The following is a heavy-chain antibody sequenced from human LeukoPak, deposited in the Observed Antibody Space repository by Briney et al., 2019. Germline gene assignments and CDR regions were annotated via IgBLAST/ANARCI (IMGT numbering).Heavy chain of an antibody. CDR2: ISWNSGSI. J-gene: IGHJ4*02. CDR3: ANGWDFWSGYYGY. CDR1: GFTFDDYA. Sequence: GGSLRLSCAASGFTFDDYAMHWVRQAPGKGLEWVSGISWNSGSIGYADSVKGRFTISRDNAKNSLYLQMNSLRAEDTALYYCANGWDFWSGYYGYWGQGTLVTVSS. D-gene: IGHD3-3*01. V-gene: IGHV3-9*01.